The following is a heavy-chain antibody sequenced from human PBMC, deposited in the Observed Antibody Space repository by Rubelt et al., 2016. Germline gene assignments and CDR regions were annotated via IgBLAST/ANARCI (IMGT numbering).Heavy chain of an antibody. Sequence: GGSLRLSCAASGFTFSNYAMTWVRQAPGKGLEWVSAIDSGAVNTYYADSVKGRFTISRDNSKNTLYLQMNSLRAEDTAVYFCAKGSARTWNYADDWGQGTLVTVSS. V-gene: IGHV3-23*01. CDR1: GFTFSNYA. J-gene: IGHJ4*02. CDR2: IDSGAVNT. CDR3: AKGSARTWNYADD. D-gene: IGHD1-7*01.